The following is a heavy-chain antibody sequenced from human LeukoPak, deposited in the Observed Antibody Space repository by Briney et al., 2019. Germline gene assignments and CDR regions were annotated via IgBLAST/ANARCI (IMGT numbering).Heavy chain of an antibody. J-gene: IGHJ5*01. Sequence: GASVKVSCKASGYTFTSYGISWVRQAPGQGLEWMGGIIPIFGTANYAQKFQGRVTITADESTSTAYMELSSLRSEDTAVYYCARDRPDILTGSRNWFDSRGQGALVTVSS. D-gene: IGHD3-9*01. CDR1: GYTFTSYG. V-gene: IGHV1-69*13. CDR3: ARDRPDILTGSRNWFDS. CDR2: IIPIFGTA.